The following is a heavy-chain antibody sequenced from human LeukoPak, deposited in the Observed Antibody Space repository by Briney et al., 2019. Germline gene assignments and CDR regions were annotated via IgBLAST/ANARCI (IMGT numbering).Heavy chain of an antibody. J-gene: IGHJ4*02. D-gene: IGHD7-27*01. CDR3: GRDNWGSLDY. CDR2: INPDGSST. V-gene: IGHV3-74*01. CDR1: GFTFSTYW. Sequence: GGSLRLSCPASGFTFSTYWMHWVRQAPGKGLVWVSRINPDGSSTSYADSVKGRFTISRDNAKNTLYLQMNSLRAEDTAVYYCGRDNWGSLDYWGQGTLVTVSS.